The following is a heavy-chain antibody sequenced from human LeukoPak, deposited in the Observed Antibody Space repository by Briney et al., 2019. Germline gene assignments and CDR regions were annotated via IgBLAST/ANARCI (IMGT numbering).Heavy chain of an antibody. J-gene: IGHJ1*01. Sequence: SQTLSLTCTVSGGSISSGGYYWSWIRQPAGKGLEWIGRIYTSGNTNYNPSLKSRATISVDTSKNQFSLKLSSVTAADTAMYYCARHYRYCSSTSCYYRGYFQHWGQGTLVTVSS. CDR3: ARHYRYCSSTSCYYRGYFQH. CDR2: IYTSGNT. CDR1: GGSISSGGYY. D-gene: IGHD2-2*01. V-gene: IGHV4-61*02.